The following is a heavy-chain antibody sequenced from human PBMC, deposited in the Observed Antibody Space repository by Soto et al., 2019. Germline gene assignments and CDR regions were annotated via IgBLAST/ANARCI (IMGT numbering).Heavy chain of an antibody. J-gene: IGHJ4*02. D-gene: IGHD3-16*01. CDR1: GGSIRSGGYY. CDR2: IYYSGST. Sequence: PSETLSLTCSVSGGSIRSGGYYWSWIRQHPGKGLEWIGYIYYSGSTYYNPSLKSRLTISVDTSKNQFSSKLSSVTAADTAVYYCARGLGRRGGFDYWGQGTLVTVSS. CDR3: ARGLGRRGGFDY. V-gene: IGHV4-31*03.